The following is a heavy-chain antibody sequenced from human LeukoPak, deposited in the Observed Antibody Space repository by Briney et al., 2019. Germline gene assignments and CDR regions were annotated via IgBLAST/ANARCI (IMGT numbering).Heavy chain of an antibody. CDR2: ISAYNGNT. CDR1: GYTFINYG. V-gene: IGHV1-18*01. CDR3: ARDPGLTYDYGDYYYYYYMDG. J-gene: IGHJ6*03. Sequence: ASVKVSRKASGYTFINYGISWVRQAPAQGLEWVGWISAYNGNTNYAQKFQGRVTMTRDTSISTAYMELSRLRSDDTAVYYCARDPGLTYDYGDYYYYYYMDGWGKGTTVTVSS. D-gene: IGHD4-17*01.